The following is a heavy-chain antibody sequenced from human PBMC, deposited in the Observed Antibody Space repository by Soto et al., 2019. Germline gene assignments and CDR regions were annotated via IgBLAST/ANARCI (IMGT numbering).Heavy chain of an antibody. V-gene: IGHV3-30-3*01. Sequence: PGGSLRLSCAASGFTFSSYAMHWVRQAPGKGLEWVAVISYDGSNKYYADSMKGRFTISRDNSKNTLYLQMNSLRAEDTAVYYCAGGVYCSSTSCPMDVWGQGTTVTVSS. D-gene: IGHD2-2*01. CDR1: GFTFSSYA. CDR2: ISYDGSNK. J-gene: IGHJ6*02. CDR3: AGGVYCSSTSCPMDV.